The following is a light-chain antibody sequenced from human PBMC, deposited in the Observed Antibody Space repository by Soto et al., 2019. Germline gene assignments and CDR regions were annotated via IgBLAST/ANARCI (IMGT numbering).Light chain of an antibody. CDR3: QQYGSSPLT. J-gene: IGKJ4*01. V-gene: IGKV3-20*01. CDR1: QFVSSGY. Sequence: EIVLTQSPGSLSLSPGEGATLSCRASQFVSSGYLAWYQQRPGHPPRVLIYGASRRATGIPDRFSGSGSGTDFTLTISRLEPEDSAVYYCQQYGSSPLTFGGGTKVEIK. CDR2: GAS.